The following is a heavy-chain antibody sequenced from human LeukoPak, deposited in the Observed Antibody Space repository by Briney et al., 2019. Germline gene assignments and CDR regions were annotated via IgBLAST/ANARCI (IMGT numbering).Heavy chain of an antibody. Sequence: SQTLSLTCATSGDSVSSNSAAWNWIRQSPSRGLEWLGRTYYRCKWNNDYAVSVKSRITINPDTSKNQFSLQLTSVTPEDTAVYYCARDSLRTTWSAEYFQHWGQGTLVTVSS. D-gene: IGHD1-14*01. CDR3: ARDSLRTTWSAEYFQH. V-gene: IGHV6-1*01. CDR2: TYYRCKWNN. CDR1: GDSVSSNSAA. J-gene: IGHJ1*01.